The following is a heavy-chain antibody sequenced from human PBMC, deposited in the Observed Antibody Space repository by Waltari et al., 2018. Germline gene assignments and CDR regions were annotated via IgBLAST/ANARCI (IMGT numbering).Heavy chain of an antibody. D-gene: IGHD3-22*01. V-gene: IGHV4-31*03. CDR2: IYYRGST. CDR1: GGSISSGGYY. J-gene: IGHJ3*02. Sequence: QVQLQESGPGLVKPSQTLSLTCTVSGGSISSGGYYWSWIRQPPGKGLEWIGYIYYRGSTYYNPSLKSRVTISVDTSKNQFSLKLSSVTAADTAVYYCARDTVSGYYYYAFDIWGQGTMVTVSS. CDR3: ARDTVSGYYYYAFDI.